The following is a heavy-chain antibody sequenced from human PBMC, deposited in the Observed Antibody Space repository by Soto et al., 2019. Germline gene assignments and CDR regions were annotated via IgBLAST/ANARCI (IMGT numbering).Heavy chain of an antibody. Sequence: KPSETLSLTCAVSGGSISSSNWWNWVRQPPGKGLEWIGEIHHSGSTNYNPSLKSRVTISVDKSKNQFSLKLNSVTAADTAVYYCARVRQGCSSTSCYFDPWGQGTLVTV. CDR3: ARVRQGCSSTSCYFDP. V-gene: IGHV4-4*02. D-gene: IGHD2-2*01. J-gene: IGHJ5*02. CDR2: IHHSGST. CDR1: GGSISSSNW.